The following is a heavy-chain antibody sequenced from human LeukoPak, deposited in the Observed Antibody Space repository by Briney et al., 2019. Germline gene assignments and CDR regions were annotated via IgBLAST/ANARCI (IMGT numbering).Heavy chain of an antibody. Sequence: GGSLRLSCAASGFTFSSYAMHWVRQAPGKGLEWVAVISYDGSNKYYADSVKGRFTISRDNSKNTLYLQMNSLRAEDTAVYYCANGKQLDYWGQGTLVTVSS. V-gene: IGHV3-30*04. CDR3: ANGKQLDY. CDR1: GFTFSSYA. J-gene: IGHJ4*02. CDR2: ISYDGSNK. D-gene: IGHD1/OR15-1a*01.